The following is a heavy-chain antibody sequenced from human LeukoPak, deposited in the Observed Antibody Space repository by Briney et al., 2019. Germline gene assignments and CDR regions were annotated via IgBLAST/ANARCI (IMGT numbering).Heavy chain of an antibody. CDR3: VRDRELFY. J-gene: IGHJ4*02. V-gene: IGHV4-59*01. CDR2: YDSGST. D-gene: IGHD1-7*01. CDR1: GGSISIYY. Sequence: SETLSLTCTVSGGSISIYYWSWIRQPPGKGLEWLGYDSGSTDYNPSLKSRATISADTSKNQFSLKLSSVTAADTAVYYCVRDRELFYWGQGTLVTVSS.